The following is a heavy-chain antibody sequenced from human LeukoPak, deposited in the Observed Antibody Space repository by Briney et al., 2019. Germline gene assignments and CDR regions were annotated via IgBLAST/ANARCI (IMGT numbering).Heavy chain of an antibody. CDR2: TYTSQTT. J-gene: IGHJ6*03. CDR3: AREEGVTIFGVVTLPHYYMDV. Sequence: PSETLSLTCTVSGGSISSGCYYWSWLRHPAGKGLEGICRTYTSQTTNYHPSLKSRVTIPVDTSKNQFSLKLSTVTAADTAVYHCAREEGVTIFGVVTLPHYYMDVGGKGTTVTVSS. D-gene: IGHD3-3*01. CDR1: GGSISSGCYY. V-gene: IGHV4-61*02.